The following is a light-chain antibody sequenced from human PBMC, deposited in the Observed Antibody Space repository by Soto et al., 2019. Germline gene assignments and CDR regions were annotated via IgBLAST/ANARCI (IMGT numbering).Light chain of an antibody. CDR3: QQRSAWPWT. CDR2: DAS. V-gene: IGKV3-11*01. Sequence: EIVLTQSPATLSLSPGERATLSCRASQSVSSHLAWYHQKPGQAPRLLVYDASNRATGIPARFSGSGSGTDFTLTISSLEPEDFAVYYCQQRSAWPWTFGQGTKVEL. CDR1: QSVSSH. J-gene: IGKJ1*01.